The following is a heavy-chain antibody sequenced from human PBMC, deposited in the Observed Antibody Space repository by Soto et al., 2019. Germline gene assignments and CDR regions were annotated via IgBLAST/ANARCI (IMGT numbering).Heavy chain of an antibody. CDR2: IAPYNGMT. D-gene: IGHD3-10*01. CDR3: SAGITLVRGVFAYGLDV. CDR1: GYSFITFG. V-gene: IGHV1-18*01. Sequence: QAQLVQSGGEVKKPGASVKVTCKASGYSFITFGITWVRQAPGQGLEWMGWIAPYNGMTNFAQKLQGRFIMTTDTSTYTASMELRSLRSDDTAVNYCSAGITLVRGVFAYGLDVWGQGTTVTVSS. J-gene: IGHJ6*02.